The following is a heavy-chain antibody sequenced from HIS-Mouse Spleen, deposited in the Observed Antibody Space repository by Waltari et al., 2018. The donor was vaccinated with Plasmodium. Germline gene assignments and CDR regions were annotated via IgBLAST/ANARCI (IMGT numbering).Heavy chain of an antibody. CDR1: GFTFSSYS. Sequence: EVQLVESGGGLVKPGGSLRLSCAASGFTFSSYSMKWCRQAPGKGLEWVSSISSSSSYIYYADSVKGRFTISRDNAKNSLYLQMNSLRAEDTAVYYCARGENGYSYGAQYWGQGTLVTVSS. V-gene: IGHV3-21*01. D-gene: IGHD5-18*01. CDR3: ARGENGYSYGAQY. CDR2: ISSSSSYI. J-gene: IGHJ4*02.